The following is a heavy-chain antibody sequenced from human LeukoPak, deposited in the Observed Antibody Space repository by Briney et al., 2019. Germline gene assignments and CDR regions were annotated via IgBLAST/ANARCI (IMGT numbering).Heavy chain of an antibody. D-gene: IGHD3-3*01. Sequence: GGSLRLSCAASGFTFSSYWMHWGRQAPGKGLVWVSRINSDGSSTSYADSVKGRFTISRDNAKNTLYLQMNSLRAEDTAVYYCARDPLYYDFWSGYPDYWGQGTLVTVSS. V-gene: IGHV3-74*01. CDR2: INSDGSST. CDR3: ARDPLYYDFWSGYPDY. J-gene: IGHJ4*02. CDR1: GFTFSSYW.